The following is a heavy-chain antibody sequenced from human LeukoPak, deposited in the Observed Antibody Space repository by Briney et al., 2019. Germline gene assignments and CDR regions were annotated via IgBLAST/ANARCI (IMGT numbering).Heavy chain of an antibody. J-gene: IGHJ1*01. V-gene: IGHV3-23*01. CDR1: GFTFSSYA. CDR2: ISGSGGST. CDR3: AKGDYGDYHRPFQH. Sequence: PGGSLRLSCAASGFTFSSYAMSWVRQAPGKGLGWVSAISGSGGSTYYADSVKGRFTISRDNSKNTLYLQMNSLRAEDTAVYYCAKGDYGDYHRPFQHWGQGTLVTVSS. D-gene: IGHD4-17*01.